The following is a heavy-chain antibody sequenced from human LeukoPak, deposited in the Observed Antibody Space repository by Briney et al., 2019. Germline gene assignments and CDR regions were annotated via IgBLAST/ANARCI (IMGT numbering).Heavy chain of an antibody. CDR1: GDSISDYY. D-gene: IGHD6-19*01. CDR3: ARAKGGYTNGWRFDN. Sequence: SETQSLTCTVSGDSISDYYWSWIRQPPGKGLEWIGCIYYSGNAKYNPSLKSRVTMSVDTSKNEVSLKLSSVTAADTAVYYCARAKGGYTNGWRFDNWAREPWSPSPQ. CDR2: IYYSGNA. J-gene: IGHJ4*02. V-gene: IGHV4-59*08.